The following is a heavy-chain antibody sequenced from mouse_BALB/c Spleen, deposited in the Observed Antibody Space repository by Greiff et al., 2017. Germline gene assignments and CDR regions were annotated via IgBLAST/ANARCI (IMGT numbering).Heavy chain of an antibody. J-gene: IGHJ4*01. CDR1: GFNITDYY. D-gene: IGHD4-1*01. V-gene: IGHV14-1*02. CDR2: IDPENGNT. CDR3: AITGTRAMDY. Sequence: VQLKESGAELVRPGALVKLSCKASGFNITDYYMHWVKQRPEQGLEWIGWIDPENGNTIYDPKFQGKASITADTSSNTAYLQLSSLTSEDTAVYYCAITGTRAMDYWGQGTSVTVSS.